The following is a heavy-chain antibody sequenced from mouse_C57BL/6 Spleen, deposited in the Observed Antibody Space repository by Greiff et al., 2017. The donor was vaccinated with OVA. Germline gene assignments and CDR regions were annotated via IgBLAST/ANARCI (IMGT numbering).Heavy chain of an antibody. D-gene: IGHD2-3*01. J-gene: IGHJ4*01. CDR2: IWSGGST. V-gene: IGHV2-2*01. Sequence: VQLQESGPGLVQPSQRLSITCTVSGFSFTSYGVHWVRQSPGKGLEWLGVIWSGGSTDYNAAFISRLSISKDNSKSQVFFKMNSLQADDTAIYYCARRRGDGYGYAMDYWGQGTSVTVSS. CDR3: ARRRGDGYGYAMDY. CDR1: GFSFTSYG.